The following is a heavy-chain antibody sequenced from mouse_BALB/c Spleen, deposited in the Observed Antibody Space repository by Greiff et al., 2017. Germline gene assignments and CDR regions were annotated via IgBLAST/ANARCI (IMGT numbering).Heavy chain of an antibody. CDR2: INSNGGST. V-gene: IGHV5-6-3*01. D-gene: IGHD1-1*01. CDR1: GFTFSSYG. Sequence: EVQLVESGGGLVQPGGSLKLSCAASGFTFSSYGMSWVRQTPDKRLELVATINSNGGSTYYPDSVKGRFTISRDNAKNTLYLQMSSLKSEDTAMYYCARDYYGSSYVSWFAYWGQGSLVTVSA. J-gene: IGHJ3*01. CDR3: ARDYYGSSYVSWFAY.